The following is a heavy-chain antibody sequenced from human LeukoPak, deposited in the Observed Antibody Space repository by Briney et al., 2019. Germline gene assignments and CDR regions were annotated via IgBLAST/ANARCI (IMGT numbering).Heavy chain of an antibody. CDR1: GFTFNDYW. CDR3: ARVRLANTPEFFQH. CDR2: VKQDGGVK. D-gene: IGHD3-9*01. J-gene: IGHJ1*01. V-gene: IGHV3-7*03. Sequence: GGSLRLSCAASGFTFNDYWMSWVRQAPGKGLEWVASVKQDGGVKRYVDSVKGRFTISRDNTENSLYLQMNSLGAEDTALYYCARVRLANTPEFFQHWGQGTLVTVSS.